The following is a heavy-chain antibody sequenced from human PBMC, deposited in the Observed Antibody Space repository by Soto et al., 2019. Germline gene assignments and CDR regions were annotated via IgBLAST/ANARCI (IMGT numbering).Heavy chain of an antibody. CDR3: ARTSPGVVVVLTTYYYYYYMDV. J-gene: IGHJ6*03. Sequence: SETLSLTCTVSGGSISSYYWSWIRQPPGKGLEWIGYIYYSGSTNYNPSLKSRVTISVDTSKNQFSLKLSSVTAADTAVYYCARTSPGVVVVLTTYYYYYYMDVWGKGTTVTVSS. D-gene: IGHD2-2*01. CDR1: GGSISSYY. CDR2: IYYSGST. V-gene: IGHV4-59*08.